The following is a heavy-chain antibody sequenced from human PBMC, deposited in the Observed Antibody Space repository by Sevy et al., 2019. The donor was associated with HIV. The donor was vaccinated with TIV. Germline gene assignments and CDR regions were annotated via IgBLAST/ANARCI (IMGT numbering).Heavy chain of an antibody. D-gene: IGHD5-18*01. CDR3: ARTLYSYGPYYFDY. CDR1: GYSFTSYW. Sequence: GESLKISCKGSGYSFTSYWIGWVRQMPGKGLEWMGINYPGDSDTRYSPSFQGQVTNSAEKSISTAYLEWSSLEASDTAMSYCARTLYSYGPYYFDYWGQGTLVTVSS. J-gene: IGHJ4*02. V-gene: IGHV5-51*01. CDR2: NYPGDSDT.